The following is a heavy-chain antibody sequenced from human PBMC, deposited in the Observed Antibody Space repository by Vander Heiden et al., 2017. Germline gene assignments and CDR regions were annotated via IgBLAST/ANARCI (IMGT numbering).Heavy chain of an antibody. J-gene: IGHJ4*02. CDR1: GFTSSDFY. Sequence: QVQLVESGGGLVKPGGALRLSCADSGFTSSDFYMSWIRQAPGKGLGWVSYISSSGSTIYYADSVKGRFTISRDNAKNSLYLQMNSLRAEDTAVYYCARVDYGGTALYWGQGTLVTVSS. V-gene: IGHV3-11*01. CDR3: ARVDYGGTALY. D-gene: IGHD4-17*01. CDR2: ISSSGSTI.